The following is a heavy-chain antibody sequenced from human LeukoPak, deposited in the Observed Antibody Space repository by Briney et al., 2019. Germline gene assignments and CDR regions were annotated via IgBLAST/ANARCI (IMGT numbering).Heavy chain of an antibody. CDR3: AASGSYYYYGMDV. D-gene: IGHD3-10*01. Sequence: SQTLSLTCTVSGGSISSGDYYWSWIRQPPGKGLGWIGYIYYSGSTYYNPSLKGRVTISVDTSKNQFSLKLSSVTAADTAVYYCAASGSYYYYGMDVWGKGTTVTVSS. J-gene: IGHJ6*04. CDR2: IYYSGST. V-gene: IGHV4-30-4*01. CDR1: GGSISSGDYY.